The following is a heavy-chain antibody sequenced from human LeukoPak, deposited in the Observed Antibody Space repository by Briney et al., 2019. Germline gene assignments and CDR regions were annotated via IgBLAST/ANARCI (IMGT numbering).Heavy chain of an antibody. Sequence: GGSLRLSCAASGFTFSSYSMNWVRQAPGKGLEWVSSISSSSSYIYYADSVKGRFTISRDNAKNSPYLQMNSLRAEDTAVYYCAREGVIAVPFDYWGQGTLVTASS. J-gene: IGHJ4*02. V-gene: IGHV3-21*01. CDR3: AREGVIAVPFDY. D-gene: IGHD3-16*02. CDR1: GFTFSSYS. CDR2: ISSSSSYI.